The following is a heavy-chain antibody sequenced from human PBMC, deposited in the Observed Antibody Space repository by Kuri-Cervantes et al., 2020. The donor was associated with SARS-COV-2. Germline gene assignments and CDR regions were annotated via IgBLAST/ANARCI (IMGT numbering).Heavy chain of an antibody. Sequence: SQTLSLTCAVSGYSISSGYYWGWIRQPPGKGLEWIGYIYYSGSTYYNPSLKSRVTISVDTSKNQFSLKLSSVTAADTAVYYCARDFNGFDYWGQGTLVTVSS. CDR1: GYSISSGYY. V-gene: IGHV4-30-4*08. CDR3: ARDFNGFDY. CDR2: IYYSGST. J-gene: IGHJ4*02. D-gene: IGHD2-8*01.